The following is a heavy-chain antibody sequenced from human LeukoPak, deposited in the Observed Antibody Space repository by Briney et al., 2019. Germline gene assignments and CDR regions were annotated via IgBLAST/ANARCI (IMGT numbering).Heavy chain of an antibody. V-gene: IGHV3-23*01. Sequence: PGGSLRLSCAASGFTFSSYAMSWVRQAPGKGLEWVSAISGSGGSTYYADSVKGRFTISRDNSKNTLYLQMNSLRAEDTAVYYCAKNSPKFGDYRGTLIDYWGQGTLVTVSS. J-gene: IGHJ4*02. D-gene: IGHD4-17*01. CDR1: GFTFSSYA. CDR2: ISGSGGST. CDR3: AKNSPKFGDYRGTLIDY.